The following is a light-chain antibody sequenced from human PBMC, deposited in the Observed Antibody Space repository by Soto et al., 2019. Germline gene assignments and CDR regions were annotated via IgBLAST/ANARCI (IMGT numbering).Light chain of an antibody. Sequence: DIQMTQSPSSLSASVGDRVTITCQASQDISNYLNWYQQKPGKAPKLLIYDASSLERGVPSRFSGSGYGTHFTFTISSLQPEDVATYYCQQYNNLLSFSGGTKVEI. CDR1: QDISNY. V-gene: IGKV1-33*01. CDR2: DAS. CDR3: QQYNNLLS. J-gene: IGKJ4*01.